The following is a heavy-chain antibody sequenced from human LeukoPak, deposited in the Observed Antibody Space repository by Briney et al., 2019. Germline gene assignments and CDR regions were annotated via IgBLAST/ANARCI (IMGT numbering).Heavy chain of an antibody. D-gene: IGHD2-15*01. CDR3: ARGHCSAGSCYAAGYYYYMDV. V-gene: IGHV1-24*01. J-gene: IGHJ6*03. Sequence: SGFTFSIYAMHWVRQPPGKGLEWLGGFDPEDGETMYAQKFQGRVTMTTDTSTSTAYMELRSLRSDDTAVYYCARGHCSAGSCYAAGYYYYMDVWGKGTTVTVSS. CDR2: FDPEDGET. CDR1: GFTFSIYA.